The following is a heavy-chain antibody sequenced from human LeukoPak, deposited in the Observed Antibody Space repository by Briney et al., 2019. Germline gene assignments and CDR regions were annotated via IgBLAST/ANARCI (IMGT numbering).Heavy chain of an antibody. CDR1: GYSFTSYW. J-gene: IGHJ5*02. D-gene: IGHD3-10*01. CDR2: IYPGDSDT. Sequence: GESLKISCKGSGYSFTSYWIGWARQMPGKGLEWMGIIYPGDSDTRYNPSLQDQVTISADKSISTAYLQWSSLKASDTAMYYCARQRFTMRAYAGNWFDPWGQGTLVTVSS. V-gene: IGHV5-51*01. CDR3: ARQRFTMRAYAGNWFDP.